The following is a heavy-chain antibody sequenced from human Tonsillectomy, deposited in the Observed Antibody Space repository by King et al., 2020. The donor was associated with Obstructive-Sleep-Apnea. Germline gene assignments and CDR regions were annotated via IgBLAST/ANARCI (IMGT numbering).Heavy chain of an antibody. D-gene: IGHD5-12*01. J-gene: IGHJ4*02. V-gene: IGHV1-8*01. CDR3: ARAQTGGYEGDY. CDR1: GYTFTSYD. CDR2: MNPNSGNT. Sequence: QLVQSGAEVKKPGASVKVSCKASGYTFTSYDINWVRQATGQGLEWMGWMNPNSGNTGYAQKLQDRVSMTRNTSLSTAYMELSSLRSEDTAVYYCARAQTGGYEGDYWGQGTLVTVSS.